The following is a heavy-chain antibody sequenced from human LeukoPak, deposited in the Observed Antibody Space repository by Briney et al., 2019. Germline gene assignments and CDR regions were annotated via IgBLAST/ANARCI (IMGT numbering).Heavy chain of an antibody. J-gene: IGHJ4*02. CDR1: GYTFTDYY. Sequence: GASVKASCKASGYTFTDYYMHWVRQAPGQGLEWMGRINPDSGGTNFAQKFQARVTVTRDTSTSTAYMELSRLRSDDTAVYYCARTRETGYSSSWDYWGQGTLVTVSS. CDR3: ARTRETGYSSSWDY. CDR2: INPDSGGT. V-gene: IGHV1-2*06. D-gene: IGHD6-13*01.